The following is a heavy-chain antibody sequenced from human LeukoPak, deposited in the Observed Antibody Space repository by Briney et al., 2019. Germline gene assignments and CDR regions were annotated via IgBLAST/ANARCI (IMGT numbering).Heavy chain of an antibody. V-gene: IGHV3-30*04. D-gene: IGHD2-15*01. CDR3: ARLDIVVVVAASGLTNWFDP. CDR2: ISYDGSNK. CDR1: GFTFSSYA. J-gene: IGHJ5*02. Sequence: GGSLRLSCAASGFTFSSYAMHWVRQAPGKGLEWVAVISYDGSNKYYADSVKGRFTIPRDNSKNTLYLQMNSLRAEDTAVYYCARLDIVVVVAASGLTNWFDPWGQGTLVTVSS.